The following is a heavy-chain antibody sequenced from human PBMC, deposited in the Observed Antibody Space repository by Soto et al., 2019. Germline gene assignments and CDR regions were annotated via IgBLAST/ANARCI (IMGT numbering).Heavy chain of an antibody. V-gene: IGHV1-18*01. Sequence: ASVKVSCKASGYTFTSYGISWVRQAPGQGLEWMGWISAYNGNTNYAQKLQGRVTMTTDTSTSTAYMELRSLRSDDTAVYYCARDGEDIVVVPAASDAFDIWGQGTMVTVSS. J-gene: IGHJ3*02. D-gene: IGHD2-2*01. CDR3: ARDGEDIVVVPAASDAFDI. CDR1: GYTFTSYG. CDR2: ISAYNGNT.